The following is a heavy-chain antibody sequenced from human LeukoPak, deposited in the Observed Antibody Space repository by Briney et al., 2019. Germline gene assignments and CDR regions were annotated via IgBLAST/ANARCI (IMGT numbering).Heavy chain of an antibody. D-gene: IGHD3-22*01. J-gene: IGHJ1*01. CDR2: IWYDGSNK. CDR1: GFTFSSYG. Sequence: GGSLRLSCAASGFTFSSYGMHWVRQAPGKGLEWVAVIWYDGSNKYYADSVKGRSTISRDNSKNTLYLQMNSLRAEDTAVYYCARDRGSYETGQLQHWGQGTLVTVSS. CDR3: ARDRGSYETGQLQH. V-gene: IGHV3-33*01.